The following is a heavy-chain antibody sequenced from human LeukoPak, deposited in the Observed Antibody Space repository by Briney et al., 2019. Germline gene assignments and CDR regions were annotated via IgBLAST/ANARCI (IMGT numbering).Heavy chain of an antibody. Sequence: SETLSLTCTVSGGSISSSSYYWGWIRQPPGKGLEWIGYIYYSGSTNYNPSLKSRVTISVDTSKNQFSLKLSSVTAADTAVYYCARRITIFGVVTDAFDIWGQGTMVTVSS. CDR1: GGSISSSSYY. V-gene: IGHV4-61*05. CDR3: ARRITIFGVVTDAFDI. D-gene: IGHD3-3*01. CDR2: IYYSGST. J-gene: IGHJ3*02.